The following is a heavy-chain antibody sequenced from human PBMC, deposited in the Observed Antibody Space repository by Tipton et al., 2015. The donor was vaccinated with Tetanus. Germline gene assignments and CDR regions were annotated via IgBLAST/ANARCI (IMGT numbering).Heavy chain of an antibody. Sequence: QLVQSGAEVKKPGESLKISCQGSGYNFNLYWIAWVRQMPGKGLEWMEIIHPGDSDTRYSPSFQGQVTISADKSISTAYLQWSSLKASDSAMYYCARHTSGSYHAPFDYWGQGPLVTVSS. CDR2: IHPGDSDT. D-gene: IGHD1-26*01. V-gene: IGHV5-51*01. J-gene: IGHJ4*02. CDR1: GYNFNLYW. CDR3: ARHTSGSYHAPFDY.